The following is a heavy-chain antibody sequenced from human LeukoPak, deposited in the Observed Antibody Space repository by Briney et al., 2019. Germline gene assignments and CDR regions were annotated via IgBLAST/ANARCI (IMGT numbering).Heavy chain of an antibody. J-gene: IGHJ5*02. V-gene: IGHV4-4*02. Sequence: SETLSLTCAVSGGSISSSNWWSWVRQPPGKGLEWIGSIYYSGSTYYNPSLKSRVTISVDTSKNQFSLKLSSVTAADTAVYYCARGLIQLWLVNWFDPWGQGTLVTVSS. CDR1: GGSISSSNW. CDR2: IYYSGST. CDR3: ARGLIQLWLVNWFDP. D-gene: IGHD5-18*01.